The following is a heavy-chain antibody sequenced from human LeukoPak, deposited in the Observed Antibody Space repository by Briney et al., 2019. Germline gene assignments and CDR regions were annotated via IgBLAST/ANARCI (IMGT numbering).Heavy chain of an antibody. CDR2: INPSGGST. V-gene: IGHV1-46*01. Sequence: ASVKVSCKASGYTFTSYYMHWVRQAPGQGLEWMGIINPSGGSTGYAQKFQGRVTMTRDMSTSTVYMELSSLRSEDTAVYYCARAHTAPDYFDYWGQGTLVTVSS. J-gene: IGHJ4*02. D-gene: IGHD5-18*01. CDR1: GYTFTSYY. CDR3: ARAHTAPDYFDY.